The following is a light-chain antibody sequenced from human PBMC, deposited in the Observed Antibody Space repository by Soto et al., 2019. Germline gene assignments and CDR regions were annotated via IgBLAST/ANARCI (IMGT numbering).Light chain of an antibody. V-gene: IGLV2-14*01. CDR3: SSYTTAYFYV. CDR2: GVT. J-gene: IGLJ1*01. Sequence: QSALAQPASVSGSPGQSVTISCTGASSDVGGYDYVSWYQQHPGKAPKLIIHGVTNRPSGVSHRFSGSKSDYTASLTISGLQAEDEGDYYCSSYTTAYFYVFGTGTKV. CDR1: SSDVGGYDY.